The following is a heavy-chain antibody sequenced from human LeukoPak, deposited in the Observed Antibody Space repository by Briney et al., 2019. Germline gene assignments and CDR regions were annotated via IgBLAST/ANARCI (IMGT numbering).Heavy chain of an antibody. D-gene: IGHD5-18*01. J-gene: IGHJ4*02. CDR2: IYYSKNT. V-gene: IGHV4-39*01. Sequence: SETLSLTCTVSGDSISSSSYYCGWIRQPPGKGLEWIGSIYYSKNTYYNPSLKSRVTISADTSKNQFSLTLGSVSATDTAVYYCVSPRGFSYGYFDYWGQGTLVTVSS. CDR3: VSPRGFSYGYFDY. CDR1: GDSISSSSYY.